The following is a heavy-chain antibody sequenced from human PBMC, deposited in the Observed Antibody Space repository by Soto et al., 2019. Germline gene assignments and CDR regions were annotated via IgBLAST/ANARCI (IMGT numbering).Heavy chain of an antibody. CDR2: MNPNSGNT. CDR1: GYTFTSYD. Sequence: GASVKVSCKASGYTFTSYDINWVRQATGQGLEWMGWMNPNSGNTGYAQKFQGRVTKTRNTSISTAYMELSSLRSEDTAVYYCARYYYDSSGYLDYWGQGTLVTVSS. D-gene: IGHD3-22*01. CDR3: ARYYYDSSGYLDY. J-gene: IGHJ4*02. V-gene: IGHV1-8*01.